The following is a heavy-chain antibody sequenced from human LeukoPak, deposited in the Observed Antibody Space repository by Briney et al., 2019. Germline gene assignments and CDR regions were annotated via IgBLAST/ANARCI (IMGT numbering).Heavy chain of an antibody. CDR1: GFIFTEYG. V-gene: IGHV3-30*02. Sequence: QTGGSLRLSCAASGFIFTEYGMYWVRQAPGKGLEWVAFVRKDATEKKYADSVEGRFTISGDDSENTVYLKMNNLRVDDTAVYYCAKRSGPNSGPFDSWGQGTPVIVSS. CDR2: VRKDATEK. J-gene: IGHJ4*02. CDR3: AKRSGPNSGPFDS. D-gene: IGHD1-1*01.